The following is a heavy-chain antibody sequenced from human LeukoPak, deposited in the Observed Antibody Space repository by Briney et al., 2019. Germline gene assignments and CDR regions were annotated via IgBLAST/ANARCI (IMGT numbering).Heavy chain of an antibody. CDR1: VYAITSYD. CDR2: INPSGGST. Sequence: GSSVTVSCKGSVYAITSYDMHWRRKPPSQGLEWMGIINPSGGSTSYAQIFQSRVTMTRDTSTSTVYMGLSSLRSEDTAVYYCARGGSSWYRGSFQHWGQGTLVTVSS. V-gene: IGHV1-46*01. J-gene: IGHJ1*01. D-gene: IGHD6-13*01. CDR3: ARGGSSWYRGSFQH.